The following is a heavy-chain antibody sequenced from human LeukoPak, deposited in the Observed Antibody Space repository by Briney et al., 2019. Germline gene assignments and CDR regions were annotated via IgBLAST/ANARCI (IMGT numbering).Heavy chain of an antibody. CDR3: ARCSGSNSGRVDY. CDR1: GFTFTNYW. V-gene: IGHV3-7*03. J-gene: IGHJ4*02. D-gene: IGHD1-26*01. CDR2: IKQDGSQK. Sequence: GGSLRLSCAASGFTFTNYWMNWVRQAPGKGPEWVANIKQDGSQKNYVDSVKGRFAISRDNAKSSLYLQMNSLRAEDTALSYCARCSGSNSGRVDYWGQGALVTVSS.